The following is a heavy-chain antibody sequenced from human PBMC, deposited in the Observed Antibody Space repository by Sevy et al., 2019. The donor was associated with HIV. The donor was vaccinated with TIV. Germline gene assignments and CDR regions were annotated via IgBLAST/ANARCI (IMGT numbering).Heavy chain of an antibody. CDR1: GGSITSLY. D-gene: IGHD1-26*01. Sequence: SETLSLTCTVSGGSITSLYWNWIRQPPGKGLEWIANIYYNGHINYNPSVKSRVTLSINTSKNQFTLRLSSVTAADTAMYYCAGENAWGRGYSWGQGTLVTVSS. CDR2: IYYNGHI. V-gene: IGHV4-59*11. J-gene: IGHJ4*02. CDR3: AGENAWGRGYS.